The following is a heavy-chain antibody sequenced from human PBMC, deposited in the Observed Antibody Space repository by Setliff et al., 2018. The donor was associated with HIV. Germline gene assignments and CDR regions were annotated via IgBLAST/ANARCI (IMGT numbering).Heavy chain of an antibody. J-gene: IGHJ4*02. CDR3: ARDFGGRWTFDY. CDR1: GYAFTSDH. Sequence: ASVKVSCKTSGYAFTSDHMHWVRQAPGQGLEWVGMITPGDGHTNYEQKFQGRVTMTRDTSTTTVYMELSSLTSKDTAIYYCARDFGGRWTFDYWGQGTLVTVSS. D-gene: IGHD3-10*01. CDR2: ITPGDGHT. V-gene: IGHV1-46*01.